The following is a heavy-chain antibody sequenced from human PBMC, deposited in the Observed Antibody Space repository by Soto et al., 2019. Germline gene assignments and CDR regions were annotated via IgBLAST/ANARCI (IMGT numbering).Heavy chain of an antibody. CDR2: IYNGGAT. D-gene: IGHD1-20*01. Sequence: EVQLVASGGALVQPGGSLRLSCVTSGFTVNSNYMSWVRQAPGKGLEWVSVIYNGGATYYAESVKGRVTISRDNSKNTLYLQMNSLRADDTAVYYCAKVGLNCKLDVWGQGTTVTVSS. CDR3: AKVGLNCKLDV. CDR1: GFTVNSNY. J-gene: IGHJ6*02. V-gene: IGHV3-66*01.